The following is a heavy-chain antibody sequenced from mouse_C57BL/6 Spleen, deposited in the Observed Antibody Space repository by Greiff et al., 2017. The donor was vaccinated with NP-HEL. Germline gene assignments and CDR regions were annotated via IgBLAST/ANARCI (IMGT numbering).Heavy chain of an antibody. CDR3: ERGDYDGAMDY. CDR1: GYTFTSYW. V-gene: IGHV1-53*01. J-gene: IGHJ4*01. D-gene: IGHD2-3*01. Sequence: QVQLQQSGTELVKPGASVKLSCKASGYTFTSYWMHWVKQRPGQGLEWIGNINPSNGGTNYNEKFKSKATLTVDKSSSTAYMQLSSLTSEDSAVYDCERGDYDGAMDYWGQGTSVTVSS. CDR2: INPSNGGT.